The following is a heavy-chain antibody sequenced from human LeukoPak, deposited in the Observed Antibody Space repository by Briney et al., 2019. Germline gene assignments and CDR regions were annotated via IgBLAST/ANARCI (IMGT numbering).Heavy chain of an antibody. J-gene: IGHJ4*02. V-gene: IGHV6-1*01. Sequence: SQTLSLTCAISGDSVSNNRAAWHWIRQSPSRGLEWLGRTYYRSKWNNDYALSVQGRITINADTSKNQFSLKLTSVTAADTAVYYCARVPAPYAYHTSGYDSWGQGTLVTVSS. CDR2: TYYRSKWNN. CDR1: GDSVSNNRAA. D-gene: IGHD3-22*01. CDR3: ARVPAPYAYHTSGYDS.